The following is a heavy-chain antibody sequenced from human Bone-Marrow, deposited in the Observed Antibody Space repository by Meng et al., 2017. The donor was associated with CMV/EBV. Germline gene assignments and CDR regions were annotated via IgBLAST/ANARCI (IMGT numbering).Heavy chain of an antibody. CDR3: ARDGYYDFYLSWFAP. D-gene: IGHD2/OR15-2a*01. CDR1: GGSISSYY. V-gene: IGHV4-59*12. CDR2: IYHSGST. J-gene: IGHJ5*02. Sequence: SETLSLTCTVSGGSISSYYWSWIRQPPGKGLEWIGSIYHSGSTYYNPSLKSRVTISVDTSKNQFSLKLSSVTAADTAVYYCARDGYYDFYLSWFAPWGQGSRVTCYS.